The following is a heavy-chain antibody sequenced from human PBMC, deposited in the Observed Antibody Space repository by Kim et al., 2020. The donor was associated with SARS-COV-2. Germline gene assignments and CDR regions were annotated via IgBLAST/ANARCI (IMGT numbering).Heavy chain of an antibody. CDR3: TTDPDPQLGGGY. J-gene: IGHJ4*02. V-gene: IGHV3-15*01. Sequence: GGYLRLSCAASGFTFSNAWMSWVRQAPGKGLEWVGRIKSKTDGGTTDYAAPVKGRFTISRDDSKNTLYLQMNSLKTEDTAVYYCTTDPDPQLGGGYWGQGTLVTVSS. CDR1: GFTFSNAW. CDR2: IKSKTDGGTT. D-gene: IGHD2-15*01.